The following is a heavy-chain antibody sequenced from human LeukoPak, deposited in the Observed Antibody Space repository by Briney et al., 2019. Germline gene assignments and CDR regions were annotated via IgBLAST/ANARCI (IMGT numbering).Heavy chain of an antibody. D-gene: IGHD3-22*01. CDR1: GVSVSTNSAA. J-gene: IGHJ4*02. V-gene: IGHV6-1*01. CDR2: TYFRSEWYY. CDR3: ARGHHYYDSSGYYYEGLDY. Sequence: SQTLALTCAISGVSVSTNSAAWNWLRQSPSRGLEWLGRTYFRSEWYYDYAVSVKSRITIKPDTSKNQFSLHMHSLTPDDTAVYFCARGHHYYDSSGYYYEGLDYWGQGTPVAVSS.